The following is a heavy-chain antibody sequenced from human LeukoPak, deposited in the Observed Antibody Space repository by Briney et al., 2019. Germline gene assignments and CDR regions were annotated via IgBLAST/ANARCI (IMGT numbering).Heavy chain of an antibody. CDR3: ARDMTTVTSGSHY. J-gene: IGHJ4*02. CDR1: GFTFSSYG. CDR2: ISYDGSNK. V-gene: IGHV3-30*03. D-gene: IGHD4-17*01. Sequence: GRSLRLSCAASGFTFSSYGMHWVRQAPGKGLEWVAVISYDGSNKYYADSVKGRFTISRDNSKNTLYLQMNSLRAEDTAVYYCARDMTTVTSGSHYWGQGTLVTVSS.